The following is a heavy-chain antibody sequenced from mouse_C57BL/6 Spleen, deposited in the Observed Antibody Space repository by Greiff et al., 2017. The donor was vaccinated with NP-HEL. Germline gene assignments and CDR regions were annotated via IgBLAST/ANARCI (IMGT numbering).Heavy chain of an antibody. CDR2: IYPGDGDT. D-gene: IGHD1-1*01. Sequence: VQLQQSGAELVKPGASVKISCKASGYAFSSYWMNWVKQRPGKGLEWIGQIYPGDGDTNYNGKFKGKATLTADKSSSTAYMQISSLTSEDSAVYSWARCYYGSSPYFDYWGQGTTLTVSS. J-gene: IGHJ2*01. CDR3: ARCYYGSSPYFDY. CDR1: GYAFSSYW. V-gene: IGHV1-80*01.